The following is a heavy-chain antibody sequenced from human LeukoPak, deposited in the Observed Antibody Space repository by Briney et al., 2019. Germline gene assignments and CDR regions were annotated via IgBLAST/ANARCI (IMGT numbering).Heavy chain of an antibody. D-gene: IGHD3-16*02. CDR3: AKGQYDYVWGSYRLRSPLIDY. Sequence: GGSPRLSCAASGSSFSNFGMHWVRQAPGKGLEWVAVIWYDGSNKYYADSVKGRFTISRDNSKNTLYLQMNSLRAEDTAVYYCAKGQYDYVWGSYRLRSPLIDYWGQGTLVTVSS. CDR2: IWYDGSNK. V-gene: IGHV3-33*06. CDR1: GSSFSNFG. J-gene: IGHJ4*02.